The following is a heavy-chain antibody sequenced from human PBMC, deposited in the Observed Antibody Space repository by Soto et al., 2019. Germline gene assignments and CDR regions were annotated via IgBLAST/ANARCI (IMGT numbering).Heavy chain of an antibody. CDR1: GFTFSSFV. CDR2: ISPGADVS. J-gene: IGHJ3*01. V-gene: IGHV3-23*01. D-gene: IGHD1-20*01. Sequence: EVQLLESGGGLVQPGGSLRLSCAASGFTFSSFVVNWVRQGPGKGLEWVSTISPGADVSHYTDSVKGRFTISRDNSRRTLHLQMDSLRVEDAAVYFCVRRAITATTKWGAFDVWGQGTAVTVSS. CDR3: VRRAITATTKWGAFDV.